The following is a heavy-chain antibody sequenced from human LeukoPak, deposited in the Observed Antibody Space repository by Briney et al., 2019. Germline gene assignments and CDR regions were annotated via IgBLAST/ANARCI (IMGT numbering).Heavy chain of an antibody. Sequence: GGPLRLSCAASGFTFSTYAMHWVRQGPGKGLEWVAVIPSDGSNKYYADSVKGRFTISRDNSKNTLYLQMSSLSAEDTAVYYCARTTTPHYYGSGSYALGYWGQGTLVTVPS. CDR3: ARTTTPHYYGSGSYALGY. CDR1: GFTFSTYA. CDR2: IPSDGSNK. J-gene: IGHJ4*02. D-gene: IGHD3-10*01. V-gene: IGHV3-30-3*01.